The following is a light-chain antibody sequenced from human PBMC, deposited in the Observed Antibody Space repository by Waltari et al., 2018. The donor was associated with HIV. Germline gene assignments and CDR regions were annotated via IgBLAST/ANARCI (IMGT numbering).Light chain of an antibody. Sequence: QSVLTQPPSASGTPGQRVTFSCSGSSSNIGSNPVDWYQKLPGTAPRLLIYNNNRRPAGVPDRLSGSRAGTSSSLAISGLQSEEEADYYCAAWDDSLNGHVLFGGGTKLTVL. CDR1: SSNIGSNP. V-gene: IGLV1-44*01. J-gene: IGLJ2*01. CDR3: AAWDDSLNGHVL. CDR2: NNN.